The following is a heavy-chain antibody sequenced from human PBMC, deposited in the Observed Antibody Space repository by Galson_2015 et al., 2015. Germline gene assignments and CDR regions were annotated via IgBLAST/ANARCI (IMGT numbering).Heavy chain of an antibody. CDR1: GFTFSSYA. CDR2: ISYDGSNK. J-gene: IGHJ6*02. CDR3: ARGDSYSYGHYYYYGVDV. Sequence: SLRLSCAASGFTFSSYAMHWVRQAPGKGLEWVAVISYDGSNKYYADSAKGRFTISRDNSKNTLYLQMDSLRAEDTAVYYCARGDSYSYGHYYYYGVDVWGQGTTVTVSS. V-gene: IGHV3-30-3*01. D-gene: IGHD5-18*01.